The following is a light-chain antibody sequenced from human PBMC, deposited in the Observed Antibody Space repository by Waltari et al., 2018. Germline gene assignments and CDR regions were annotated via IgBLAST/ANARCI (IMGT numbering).Light chain of an antibody. Sequence: QLVLTQSPSASASLGASVKLTCPLSSGHSSYAIAWPQQQPEKGPRYLMKLSSDGSHSKGDGIPDRFSGSSSGAERYLTISGLQSEDEADYYCQTWGTGIWVFGGGTKLTVL. J-gene: IGLJ3*02. CDR1: SGHSSYA. V-gene: IGLV4-69*01. CDR2: LSSDGSH. CDR3: QTWGTGIWV.